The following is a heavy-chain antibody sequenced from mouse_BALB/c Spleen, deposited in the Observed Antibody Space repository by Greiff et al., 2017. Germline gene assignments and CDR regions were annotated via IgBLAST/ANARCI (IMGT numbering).Heavy chain of an antibody. J-gene: IGHJ4*01. CDR1: GYAFTNYW. CDR2: IYPGSGNT. CDR3: ARRVTTAMDY. D-gene: IGHD2-12*01. V-gene: IGHV1-63*01. Sequence: QVQLKQSGAELVRPGTSVKISCKASGYAFTNYWLGWVKQRPGHGLEWIGDIYPGSGNTYYNEKFKGKATLTADKSSSTAYMQLSSLTSEDSAVYFCARRVTTAMDYWGQGTSVTVSS.